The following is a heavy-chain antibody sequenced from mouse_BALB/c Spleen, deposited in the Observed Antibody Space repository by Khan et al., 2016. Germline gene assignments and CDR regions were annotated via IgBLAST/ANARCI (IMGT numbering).Heavy chain of an antibody. CDR1: GYTFTSYW. Sequence: DLVKPGASVKLSCTASGYTFTSYWINWIKQRPGQGLEWIGRIAPGSGRTYYNEMVKGKATLTVDTSSSTAYIQLSSLSSEESADYSWARCYGSSYYFDYWGQGTTLTVVS. D-gene: IGHD1-1*01. CDR3: ARCYGSSYYFDY. J-gene: IGHJ2*01. V-gene: IGHV1S41*01. CDR2: IAPGSGRT.